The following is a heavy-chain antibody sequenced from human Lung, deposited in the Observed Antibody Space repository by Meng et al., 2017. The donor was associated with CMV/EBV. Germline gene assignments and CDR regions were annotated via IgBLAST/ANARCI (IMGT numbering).Heavy chain of an antibody. CDR1: GCSISSYY. J-gene: IGHJ5*02. D-gene: IGHD3-10*01. Sequence: QVPLRGSGTGLVKPSETLSLTCTVSGCSISSYYWSWIRQPPGKGLEWIGYIYYSGSTNYNPSLKSRVTISVDTSKNQFSLKLSSVTAADTAVYYCAREEGIGGFDPWGQGTLVTVSS. CDR3: AREEGIGGFDP. V-gene: IGHV4-59*01. CDR2: IYYSGST.